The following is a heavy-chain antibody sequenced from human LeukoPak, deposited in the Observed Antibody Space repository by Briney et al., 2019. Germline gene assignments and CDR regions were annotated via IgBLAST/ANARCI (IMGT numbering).Heavy chain of an antibody. J-gene: IGHJ4*02. CDR3: VKPGGYSGYDYYFDY. V-gene: IGHV3-30*18. Sequence: GRSLRLSCAASRFTFSSYGMHWVRQAPGKGLEWVAIISYDGSNKYYADSVKGRFSISRDNSKNTLYLQVSSLRTEDTAVYYCVKPGGYSGYDYYFDYWGQGTLVTVSS. CDR2: ISYDGSNK. D-gene: IGHD5-12*01. CDR1: RFTFSSYG.